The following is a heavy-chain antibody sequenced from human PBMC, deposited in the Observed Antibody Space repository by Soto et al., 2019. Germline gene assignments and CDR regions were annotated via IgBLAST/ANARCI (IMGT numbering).Heavy chain of an antibody. CDR2: ISKDGSEK. CDR1: GFTFSNYW. J-gene: IGHJ4*02. CDR3: VRARIDY. V-gene: IGHV3-7*04. Sequence: EVQLVESGGGLVQPGGSRRLSCAASGFTFSNYWMTWVRQAPGKGLEWVATISKDGSEKYYADSLRGRLSISRDNGKNSLYLQVNNLRDDDTALYYCVRARIDYWGQGILVTVSS.